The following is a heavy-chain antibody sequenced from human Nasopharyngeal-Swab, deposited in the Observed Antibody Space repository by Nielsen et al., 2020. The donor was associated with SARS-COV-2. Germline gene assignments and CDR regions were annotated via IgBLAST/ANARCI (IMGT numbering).Heavy chain of an antibody. Sequence: WIRQRPGKGLEWVAAISGSGGSTYYADSVKGRFTISRDNSKNTLYLQMNSLRAEDTAVYYCARVARDIVVVPAAMKAYYYYGMDVWGQGTTVTVSS. CDR3: ARVARDIVVVPAAMKAYYYYGMDV. J-gene: IGHJ6*02. V-gene: IGHV3-23*01. D-gene: IGHD2-2*01. CDR2: ISGSGGST.